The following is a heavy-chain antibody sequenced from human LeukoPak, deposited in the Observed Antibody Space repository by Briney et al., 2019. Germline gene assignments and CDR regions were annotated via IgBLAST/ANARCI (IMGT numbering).Heavy chain of an antibody. J-gene: IGHJ4*02. CDR1: GGTFSSYA. V-gene: IGHV1-69*05. CDR2: IIPIFGTA. D-gene: IGHD6-13*01. CDR3: ARDLAGYFDY. Sequence: SVKVSCKASGGTFSSYAISWVRQAPGQGLEWMGRIIPIFGTANYAQKFQGRVTITTDESTSTAYMELSSLRPEDTAVYYCARDLAGYFDYWGQGTLVTVSS.